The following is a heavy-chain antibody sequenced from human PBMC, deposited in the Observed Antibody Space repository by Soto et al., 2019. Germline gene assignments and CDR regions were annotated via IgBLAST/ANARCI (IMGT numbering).Heavy chain of an antibody. V-gene: IGHV1-3*01. D-gene: IGHD5-18*01. CDR1: GGTFSSYA. Sequence: ASVKVSCKASGGTFSSYAISWVRQAPGQRLEWMGWINAGNGNTKYSQKFQGRVTITRDTSASTAYMELSSLRSEDTAVYYCARVRGYNLTYYYYGMDVWGQGTTVTVSS. J-gene: IGHJ6*02. CDR3: ARVRGYNLTYYYYGMDV. CDR2: INAGNGNT.